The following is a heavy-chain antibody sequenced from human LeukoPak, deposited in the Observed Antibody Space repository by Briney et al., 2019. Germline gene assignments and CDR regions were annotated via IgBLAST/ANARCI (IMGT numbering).Heavy chain of an antibody. CDR1: GFSLSSYW. CDR3: ARLHYGLFFDN. D-gene: IGHD3-10*01. J-gene: IGHJ4*02. V-gene: IGHV3-7*01. CDR2: IQHDGSEK. Sequence: PGGSLRLSCAVSGFSLSSYWMSWVRQAPGKGLEWVANIQHDGSEKYYVDSVKGRFTISRDNAKNSLYLQMNSLRAEDTGVFYCARLHYGLFFDNWGQGTLVTVSS.